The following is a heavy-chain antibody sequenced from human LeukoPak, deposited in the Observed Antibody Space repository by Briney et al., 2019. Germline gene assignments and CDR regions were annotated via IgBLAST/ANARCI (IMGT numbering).Heavy chain of an antibody. CDR1: GGTFSSYA. CDR2: IIPIFGTA. CDR3: ASAVRYSSSPFDY. D-gene: IGHD6-6*01. Sequence: GASVKVSCKASGGTFSSYAISWVRQAPGQGLKWMGGIIPIFGTANYAQKFQGRVTITADESTSTAYMELSSLRFEDTAVYYCASAVRYSSSPFDYWGQGTLVTVSS. V-gene: IGHV1-69*13. J-gene: IGHJ4*02.